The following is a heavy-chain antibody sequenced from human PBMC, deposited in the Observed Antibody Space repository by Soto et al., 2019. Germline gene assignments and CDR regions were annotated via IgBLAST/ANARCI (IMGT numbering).Heavy chain of an antibody. Sequence: SETLSLTCTVSGGSISGHYWIWIRQPPGEGMEWIGYIFYSGSTTYTNNPSLQSRVTISVDTSKNQFSLRLSSVTAADTAVYYCARVGSSGWSPDSWGQGTLVT. D-gene: IGHD6-19*01. J-gene: IGHJ5*02. CDR3: ARVGSSGWSPDS. V-gene: IGHV4-59*11. CDR2: IFYSGST. CDR1: GGSISGHY.